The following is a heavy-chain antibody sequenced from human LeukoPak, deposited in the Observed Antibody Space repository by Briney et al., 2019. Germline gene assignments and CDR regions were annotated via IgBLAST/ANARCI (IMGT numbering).Heavy chain of an antibody. CDR2: IYYSGST. Sequence: SETLSLTCAVSGGSISSYYWGWIRQPPGKGLEWIGSIYYSGSTYYNPSLKSRVTISVDTSKNQFSLKLSSVTAADTAVYYCASFDYYDSSVFDYWGQGTLVTVSS. D-gene: IGHD3-22*01. V-gene: IGHV4-39*01. CDR1: GGSISSYY. J-gene: IGHJ4*02. CDR3: ASFDYYDSSVFDY.